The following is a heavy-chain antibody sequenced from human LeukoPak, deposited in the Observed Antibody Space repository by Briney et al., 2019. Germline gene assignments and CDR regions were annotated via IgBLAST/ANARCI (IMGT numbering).Heavy chain of an antibody. J-gene: IGHJ3*02. CDR3: ARSLGSSGYYHAFDI. V-gene: IGHV3-30*02. Sequence: PGGSLRLSCAASGFTFSSYGMHWVRQAPGKGLEWVAFIRYDGSNKYYADSVKGRFTISRDNAKNSLYLQMNSLRAEDTAVYYCARSLGSSGYYHAFDIWGQGTMVTVSS. CDR1: GFTFSSYG. CDR2: IRYDGSNK. D-gene: IGHD3-22*01.